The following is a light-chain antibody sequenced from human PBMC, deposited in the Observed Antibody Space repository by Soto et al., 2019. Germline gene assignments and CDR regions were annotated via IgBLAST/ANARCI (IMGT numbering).Light chain of an antibody. CDR2: AAS. J-gene: IGKJ2*01. CDR3: LQDYNYPHT. Sequence: AIQMTQSPSSLSASVGDRVTITCRASQGIRSELGWYQQKPGKAPRLLIYAASTLQSGVPSRFSGSGSGTDFTTTISSQQPEDFATYYRLQDYNYPHTFGQGTKLEIK. CDR1: QGIRSE. V-gene: IGKV1-6*01.